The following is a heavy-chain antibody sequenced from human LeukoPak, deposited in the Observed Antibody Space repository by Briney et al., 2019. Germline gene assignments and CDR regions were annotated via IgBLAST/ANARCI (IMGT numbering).Heavy chain of an antibody. CDR3: AKRPSSSGWYPDY. V-gene: IGHV3-23*01. CDR1: GFTFSSYA. Sequence: LGGSLRLSCAASGFTFSSYAMSWVRQAPGKGLEWVSAISGGGTSTYYADSVKGRFTISRDNSKNTLYLQMNSLRAEDTAVYYCAKRPSSSGWYPDYWGQGTLVTVSS. J-gene: IGHJ4*02. CDR2: ISGGGTST. D-gene: IGHD6-19*01.